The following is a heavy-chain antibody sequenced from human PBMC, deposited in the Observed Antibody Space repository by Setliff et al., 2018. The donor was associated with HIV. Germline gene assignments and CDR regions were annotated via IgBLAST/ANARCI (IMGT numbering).Heavy chain of an antibody. J-gene: IGHJ6*02. V-gene: IGHV1-8*01. CDR2: MNPNSGVS. CDR3: ARGKGVGGVIITGGLDV. Sequence: GASVKVSCKASGYSFTNYDIHWMRRATGQGLEWMGWMNPNSGVSGYALKFHDRVTMTRDTSITTAYMELSSLTSEDTAVYYWARGKGVGGVIITGGLDVWGQGTTVTVSS. CDR1: GYSFTNYD. D-gene: IGHD3-10*01.